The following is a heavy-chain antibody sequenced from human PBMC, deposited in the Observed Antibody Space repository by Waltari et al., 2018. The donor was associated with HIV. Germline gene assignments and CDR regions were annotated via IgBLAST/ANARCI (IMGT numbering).Heavy chain of an antibody. Sequence: TCAVSGYSISSGFYWVWIRPPPGKGLEWIGSIYHSGNTFYSPSLKSRVTMSVDTSKNQFSLKLSSVTAADTAMYYCARGGRYSSSLAELDFWGQGTLVTVSS. V-gene: IGHV4-38-2*01. CDR2: IYHSGNT. CDR1: GYSISSGFY. D-gene: IGHD6-6*01. CDR3: ARGGRYSSSLAELDF. J-gene: IGHJ4*02.